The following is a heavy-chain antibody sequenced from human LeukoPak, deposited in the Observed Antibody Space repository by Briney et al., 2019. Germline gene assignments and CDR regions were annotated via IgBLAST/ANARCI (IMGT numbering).Heavy chain of an antibody. CDR3: ARHGGMVRGFSDAFDI. D-gene: IGHD3-10*01. Sequence: PSETLSLTCTVSGGSISGYYWSWIRQPPGKGLEWIGYIYFSGSTDYTPSLKSRVTISVDTSNNQFSLNLSSVTAADTAVYYCARHGGMVRGFSDAFDIWGQGTMVTVSS. CDR2: IYFSGST. CDR1: GGSISGYY. V-gene: IGHV4-59*08. J-gene: IGHJ3*02.